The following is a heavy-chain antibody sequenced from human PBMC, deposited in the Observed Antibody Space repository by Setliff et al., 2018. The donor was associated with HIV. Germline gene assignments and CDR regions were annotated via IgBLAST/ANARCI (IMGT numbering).Heavy chain of an antibody. D-gene: IGHD6-13*01. Sequence: GESLKISCAASGFTFSTYAMSWVRQAPGKGLEWVGFIRSKAYGGTTEYAASVKGRFTISRDDSKSIAYLQMDSLKTEDTAVYYCTRDLVAAAGSLDYWGQGTLVTVSS. CDR1: GFTFSTYA. V-gene: IGHV3-49*04. CDR2: IRSKAYGGTT. CDR3: TRDLVAAAGSLDY. J-gene: IGHJ4*02.